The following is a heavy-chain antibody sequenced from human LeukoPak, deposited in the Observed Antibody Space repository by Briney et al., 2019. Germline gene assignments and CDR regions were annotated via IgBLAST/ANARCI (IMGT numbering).Heavy chain of an antibody. V-gene: IGHV3-33*01. CDR3: ARFLYSSGLDY. CDR2: MWYDGSNK. J-gene: IGHJ4*02. Sequence: PGGSLRLSCAAPGFTFSSYGMHWVRQAPGKGLEWVAVMWYDGSNKYYADSVKGRFTISRDNSKNTLSLQMNSPGAEDTAVYYCARFLYSSGLDYWGQGTLVAVSS. D-gene: IGHD6-19*01. CDR1: GFTFSSYG.